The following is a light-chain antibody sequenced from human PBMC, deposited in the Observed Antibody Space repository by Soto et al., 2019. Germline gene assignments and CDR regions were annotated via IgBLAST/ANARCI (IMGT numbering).Light chain of an antibody. V-gene: IGKV1-5*03. Sequence: DIQMTQSPSTLSASVGDRVTITCRASQSISKLLAWYQQKPGRAPTLLIYKASTLESGVPSRFSGSGSGTEFTLTISSLQPDDSAAYYCQQYSSYPLTFGQGTRLEI. CDR2: KAS. CDR3: QQYSSYPLT. J-gene: IGKJ5*01. CDR1: QSISKL.